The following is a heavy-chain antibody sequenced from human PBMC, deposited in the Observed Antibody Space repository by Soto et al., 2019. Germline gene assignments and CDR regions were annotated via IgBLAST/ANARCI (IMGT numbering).Heavy chain of an antibody. D-gene: IGHD6-6*01. CDR1: GGSISSGDYY. CDR3: ARVGSSIATRLFDY. V-gene: IGHV4-30-4*01. J-gene: IGHJ4*02. CDR2: IYYSGST. Sequence: PSETLSLTCTVSGGSISSGDYYWSWIRQPPGKGLEWIGYIYYSGSTYYNPSLKSRVTISVDTSKNQFSLKLSSVTAADTAVYYCARVGSSIATRLFDYWGQGTLVTVSS.